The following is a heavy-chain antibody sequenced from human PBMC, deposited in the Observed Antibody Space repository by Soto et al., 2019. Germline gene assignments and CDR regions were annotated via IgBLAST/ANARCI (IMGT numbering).Heavy chain of an antibody. CDR2: IYYSGST. CDR1: GGSISSSSYY. V-gene: IGHV4-39*01. J-gene: IGHJ6*03. CDR3: ASLIYGYYYMDV. Sequence: QLQLQESGPGLVKPSETLSLTCTVSGGSISSSSYYWGWIRQPPGKGLEWIGSIYYSGSTYYNPSLKSPVTISVDTSKNQFSLKLSSVTAADTAVYYCASLIYGYYYMDVWGKGTTVTVSS. D-gene: IGHD3-3*01.